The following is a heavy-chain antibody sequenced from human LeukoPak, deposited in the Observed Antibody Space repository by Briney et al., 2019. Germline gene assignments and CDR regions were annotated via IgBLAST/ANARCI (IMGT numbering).Heavy chain of an antibody. CDR2: INPNSGGT. V-gene: IGHV1-2*04. J-gene: IGHJ6*02. CDR3: ARGSEVVAPTKTYYYYYGMDV. D-gene: IGHD2-2*01. CDR1: GYTFTGYY. Sequence: ASVKVSCKASGYTFTGYYMHWVRQAPGQGLEWMGWINPNSGGTNYAQKFQGWVTMTRDTSISTAYMELSRLRSDDTAVYYCARGSEVVAPTKTYYYYYGMDVWGQGTTVTVSS.